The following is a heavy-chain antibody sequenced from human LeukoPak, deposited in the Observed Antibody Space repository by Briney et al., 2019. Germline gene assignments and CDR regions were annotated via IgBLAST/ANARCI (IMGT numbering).Heavy chain of an antibody. CDR2: VYYSGST. CDR1: GGSMNGYY. V-gene: IGHV4-39*07. Sequence: SETLSLTCSVSGGSMNGYYWGWIRQPPGKGLECIGSVYYSGSTYYNPSLKSRVTISVDTSKNQFSLKLSSVTAADTAVYYCARGHTFYYDDSDYPPDYFDYWGQGTLVTVSS. CDR3: ARGHTFYYDDSDYPPDYFDY. J-gene: IGHJ4*02. D-gene: IGHD2/OR15-2a*01.